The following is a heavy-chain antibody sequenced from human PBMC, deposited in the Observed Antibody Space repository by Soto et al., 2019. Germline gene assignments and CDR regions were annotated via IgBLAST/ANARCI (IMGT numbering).Heavy chain of an antibody. J-gene: IGHJ4*01. CDR3: ARDYYGRRNYFDY. V-gene: IGHV4-59*01. Sequence: SETLSLTCTVSGGSISSYYWSWIRQPPGKRLERIGYIYYSGSTNYNPSLKSRVTISVDTSKNQFSLKLSSVTAADTAVYYCARDYYGRRNYFDYWDQGXLVTVYS. D-gene: IGHD1-26*01. CDR1: GGSISSYY. CDR2: IYYSGST.